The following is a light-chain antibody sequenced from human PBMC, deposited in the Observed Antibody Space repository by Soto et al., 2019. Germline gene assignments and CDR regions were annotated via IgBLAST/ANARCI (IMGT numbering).Light chain of an antibody. CDR2: KAS. CDR1: QSISSW. V-gene: IGKV1-5*03. CDR3: QQYNFYSRT. Sequence: DIEMTQSPSTLSASVGETVTITCRASQSISSWLAWYQQKPGKHPKLLIYKASSFQSGVPSRFSGSGSGTEFTLTISSLQPDDFATYYCQQYNFYSRTFGQGTKVDIK. J-gene: IGKJ1*01.